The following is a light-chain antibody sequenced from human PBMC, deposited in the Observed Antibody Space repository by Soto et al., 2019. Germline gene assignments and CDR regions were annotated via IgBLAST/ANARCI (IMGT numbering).Light chain of an antibody. V-gene: IGKV3-15*01. CDR2: GAS. Sequence: EIVMTQSPATLSVSPGERATLSCRASQSVSNSLAWYQQKPGQAPRLLIYGASTRATGIPARFSGSGSGTEFTLTISSLQSEDFAVYYCQQYNNWPRTFGQGTNMEIK. CDR3: QQYNNWPRT. CDR1: QSVSNS. J-gene: IGKJ1*01.